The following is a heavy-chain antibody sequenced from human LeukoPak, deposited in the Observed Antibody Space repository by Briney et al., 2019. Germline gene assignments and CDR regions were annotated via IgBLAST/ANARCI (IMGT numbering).Heavy chain of an antibody. J-gene: IGHJ6*03. CDR3: ARGYSSSWHHYYYYMDV. CDR1: GFTFSSYS. CDR2: ISSSSSYI. D-gene: IGHD6-13*01. Sequence: GGSLRLSCAASGFTFSSYSMNWVRQAPGKGVEWVSSISSSSSYIYYADSVKGRFTISRDNAKNSLYLQMNSLRAEDTAVYYCARGYSSSWHHYYYYMDVWGKGTTVTVSS. V-gene: IGHV3-21*01.